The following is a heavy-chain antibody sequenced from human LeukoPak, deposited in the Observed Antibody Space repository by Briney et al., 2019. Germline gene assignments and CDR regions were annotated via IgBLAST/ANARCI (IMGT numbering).Heavy chain of an antibody. Sequence: SQTLSLTCTVSGGSISSGDYYWSWIRQPPGECLEWIVYIYYSGSTYYNPSLKSRVTISVDTSKNQFSLKLSSVTAADTAVYYCARDLRDSSGYYPRNWFDPWGQGTLVTVSS. CDR2: IYYSGST. CDR1: GGSISSGDYY. D-gene: IGHD3-22*01. V-gene: IGHV4-30-4*01. CDR3: ARDLRDSSGYYPRNWFDP. J-gene: IGHJ5*02.